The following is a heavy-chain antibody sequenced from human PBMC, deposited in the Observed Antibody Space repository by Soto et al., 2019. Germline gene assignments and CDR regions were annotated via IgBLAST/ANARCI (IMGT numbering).Heavy chain of an antibody. CDR3: ARGTRDCSTTSCYSPQGYYRHDMDV. D-gene: IGHD2-2*01. J-gene: IGHJ6*02. CDR2: IIPMFGSA. Sequence: ASVKVSCKASGGTFSSYAISWVRQAPGQGLEWMGGIIPMFGSATYGQKFRGRVTITADESTSTAYMDLSSLRSEDSALYYCARGTRDCSTTSCYSPQGYYRHDMDVWGPGTTVTVSS. V-gene: IGHV1-69*13. CDR1: GGTFSSYA.